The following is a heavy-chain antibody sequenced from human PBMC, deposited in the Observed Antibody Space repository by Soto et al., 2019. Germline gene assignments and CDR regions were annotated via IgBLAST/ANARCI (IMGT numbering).Heavy chain of an antibody. V-gene: IGHV1-69*01. CDR2: IIPIFGTA. CDR3: ARGLVTSYGDYETRNFDY. D-gene: IGHD4-17*01. CDR1: GGTFSSYA. J-gene: IGHJ4*02. Sequence: QVQLVQSGAEVKKPGSSVKVSCKASGGTFSSYAIRWVRQAPGQGREGMGGIIPIFGTAKYAQKFQGRVTITEDESTSTAYREVSSLRTEDTAVYYCARGLVTSYGDYETRNFDYCGQGTLVTVSS.